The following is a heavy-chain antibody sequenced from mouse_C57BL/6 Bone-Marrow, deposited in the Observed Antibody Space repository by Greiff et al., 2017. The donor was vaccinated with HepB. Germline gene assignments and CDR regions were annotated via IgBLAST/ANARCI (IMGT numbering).Heavy chain of an antibody. D-gene: IGHD2-3*01. CDR1: GYTFTDYN. Sequence: VQLQQSGPELVKPGASVKIPCKASGYTFTDYNMDWVKQSHGKSLEWIGDINPNDGGTIYNQKFKGKATLTVDKSSSTAYMELRSLTSEDTAVYYCARNTDGYYALSWYFDVWGTGTTVTVSS. CDR2: INPNDGGT. V-gene: IGHV1-18*01. J-gene: IGHJ1*03. CDR3: ARNTDGYYALSWYFDV.